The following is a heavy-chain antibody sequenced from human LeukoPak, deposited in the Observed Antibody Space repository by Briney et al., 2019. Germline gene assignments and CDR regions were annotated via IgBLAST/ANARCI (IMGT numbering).Heavy chain of an antibody. CDR2: MNPKTGNT. Sequence: GASVKVSCKASGYTFINYDINWVRQATGQGLEWMGWMNPKTGNTGYAQNFQGRVTMNRDTSESTAYMELSSLRSEDTAMYYCARGRYYDSSGYHNWFDPWGQGTLVTVSS. CDR1: GYTFINYD. V-gene: IGHV1-8*01. CDR3: ARGRYYDSSGYHNWFDP. D-gene: IGHD3-22*01. J-gene: IGHJ5*02.